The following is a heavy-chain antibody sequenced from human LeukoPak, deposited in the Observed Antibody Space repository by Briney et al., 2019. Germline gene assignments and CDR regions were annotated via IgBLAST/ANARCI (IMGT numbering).Heavy chain of an antibody. D-gene: IGHD3-10*01. CDR2: IFYSGST. CDR1: DDSITMYY. J-gene: IGHJ3*02. Sequence: SETLSLTCSVSDDSITMYYWTWIRQPPGKGLEWIGNIFYSGSTYYSPSLKSRVTISLDTSRNQFSLMLNSVTAADTAVYYCAKSNGYGLVDIWGQGTMVTVPS. V-gene: IGHV4-59*12. CDR3: AKSNGYGLVDI.